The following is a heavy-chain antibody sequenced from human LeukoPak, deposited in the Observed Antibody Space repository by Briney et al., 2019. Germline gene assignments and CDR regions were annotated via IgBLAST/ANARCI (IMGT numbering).Heavy chain of an antibody. CDR1: GGTFSSYA. Sequence: GASVKVSCKASGGTFSSYAISWVRQAPGQGREWMGGIIPIFGTANYAQKFQGRVTITTDESTSTAYMELSSLRSEDTAVYYCAREVGAGGDYWGQGTLVTVSS. CDR3: AREVGAGGDY. CDR2: IIPIFGTA. J-gene: IGHJ4*02. D-gene: IGHD1-26*01. V-gene: IGHV1-69*05.